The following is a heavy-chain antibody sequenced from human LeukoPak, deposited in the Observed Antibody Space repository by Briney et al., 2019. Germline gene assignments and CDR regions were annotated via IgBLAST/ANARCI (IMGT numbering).Heavy chain of an antibody. D-gene: IGHD6-25*01. Sequence: PSETLSLTCTVSGGSISSGGYHWSWIRQPAGEGLEWIGHIYVIGSTNYNPSLKSRVTISVDRSKNQFSLKLSSVTAADTAVYYCARDGLDSSARKVFNYWGQGTLVTVSP. J-gene: IGHJ4*02. CDR1: GGSISSGGYH. CDR3: ARDGLDSSARKVFNY. V-gene: IGHV4-61*09. CDR2: IYVIGST.